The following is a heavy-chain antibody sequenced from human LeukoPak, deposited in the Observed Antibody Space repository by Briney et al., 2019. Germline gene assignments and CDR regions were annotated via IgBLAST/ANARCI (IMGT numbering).Heavy chain of an antibody. Sequence: PSETLSLTCTVSGGSISSYYWSWIRQPPGKGLEWIGYIYYSGSTYYNPSLKSRVTISVDTSKNQFSLKLSSVTAADTAVYYCARVADVVVPAGWFDPWGQGTLVTVSS. D-gene: IGHD2-2*01. CDR3: ARVADVVVPAGWFDP. J-gene: IGHJ5*02. V-gene: IGHV4-59*12. CDR2: IYYSGST. CDR1: GGSISSYY.